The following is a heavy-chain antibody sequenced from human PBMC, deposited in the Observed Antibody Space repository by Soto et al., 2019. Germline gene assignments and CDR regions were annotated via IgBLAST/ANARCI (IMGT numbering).Heavy chain of an antibody. D-gene: IGHD6-13*01. V-gene: IGHV3-30-3*01. Sequence: PGGSLRLSCTSSGFTFSSYAMHWVRQAPGKGLEWVAITSYDGSNKYYADSVKGRFTISRDNSKNTLYLQMSSLRADDTAVYYCARDPHPDNSWPDYWGQGTLVTVSS. CDR2: TSYDGSNK. CDR3: ARDPHPDNSWPDY. J-gene: IGHJ4*02. CDR1: GFTFSSYA.